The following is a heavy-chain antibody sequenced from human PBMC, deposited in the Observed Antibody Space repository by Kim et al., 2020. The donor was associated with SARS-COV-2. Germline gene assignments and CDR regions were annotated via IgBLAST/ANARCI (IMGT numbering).Heavy chain of an antibody. CDR1: GFTVSSNY. D-gene: IGHD3-22*01. J-gene: IGHJ5*02. CDR2: IYSGGST. CDR3: ARRDGSGYYSWFDP. V-gene: IGHV3-53*01. Sequence: GGSLRLSCAASGFTVSSNYMSWVRQAPGKGLEWVSVIYSGGSTYYADSVKGRFTISRDNSKNTLYLQMNSLRAEDTAVYYCARRDGSGYYSWFDPWGQGTLVTVSS.